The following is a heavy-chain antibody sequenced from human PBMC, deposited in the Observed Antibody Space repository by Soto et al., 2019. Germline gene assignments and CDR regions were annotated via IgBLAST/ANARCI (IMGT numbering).Heavy chain of an antibody. CDR1: GFTFSNAW. CDR2: IKSKTDGGTT. J-gene: IGHJ4*02. D-gene: IGHD3-3*01. Sequence: PGGSLRLSCAASGFTFSNAWMNWVRQAPGKGLEWVGRIKSKTDGGTTDYAAPVKGRFTISRDNSKNTLYLQLNSLRAEDTAVYYCAGDKRDLRFLEWSYYLDYWGQGTLVTVSS. CDR3: AGDKRDLRFLEWSYYLDY. V-gene: IGHV3-15*07.